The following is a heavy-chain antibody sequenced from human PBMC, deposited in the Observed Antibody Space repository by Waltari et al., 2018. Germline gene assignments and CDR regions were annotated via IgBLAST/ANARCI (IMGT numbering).Heavy chain of an antibody. Sequence: VQLVESGGGLVHPGGSLRVSCVVSGFIFAGPYIDWVRQAPGKAPEWVGRIANRANSYITEYPASMKGRFTISREDSKNLLFLQMTDLKSEDTAIYYCVRGGYYYDSNGGYFQFWGRGTLVTVSS. CDR3: VRGGYYYDSNGGYFQF. J-gene: IGHJ1*01. V-gene: IGHV3-72*01. D-gene: IGHD3-22*01. CDR2: IANRANSYIT. CDR1: GFIFAGPY.